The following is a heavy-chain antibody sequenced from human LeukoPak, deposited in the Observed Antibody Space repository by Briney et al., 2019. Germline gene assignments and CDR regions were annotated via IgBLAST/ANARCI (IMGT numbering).Heavy chain of an antibody. CDR3: ARDPPHGYSYGSTYFDY. J-gene: IGHJ4*02. V-gene: IGHV1-2*02. Sequence: ASVKVSCKASGYTFTGYYMHWVRQAPGQGLEWMGWINPNSGGTNYAQKFQGRVTMTRDTSIITAYMELSRLRSDDTAVYYCARDPPHGYSYGSTYFDYWGQGTLVTVSS. CDR1: GYTFTGYY. D-gene: IGHD5-18*01. CDR2: INPNSGGT.